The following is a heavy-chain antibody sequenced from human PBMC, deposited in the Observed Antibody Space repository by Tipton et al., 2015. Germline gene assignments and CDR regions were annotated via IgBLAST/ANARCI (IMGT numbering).Heavy chain of an antibody. J-gene: IGHJ6*02. Sequence: SLRLSCAASGFTFSTYSMNWVRQAPGKGLEWVSYISSSSSAIYYADSVKGRFTISRDNAKNSLYLQMNSLRAEDTAVYYCARDSDTYYYGLDVWGQGTTVTVSS. CDR2: ISSSSSAI. D-gene: IGHD3-10*01. V-gene: IGHV3-48*04. CDR1: GFTFSTYS. CDR3: ARDSDTYYYGLDV.